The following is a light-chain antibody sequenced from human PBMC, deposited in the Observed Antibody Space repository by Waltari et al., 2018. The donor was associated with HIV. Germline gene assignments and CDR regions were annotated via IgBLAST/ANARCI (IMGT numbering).Light chain of an antibody. V-gene: IGKV3-15*01. CDR2: GAS. J-gene: IGKJ2*01. CDR3: QQYDSWPPYT. Sequence: EIVMTQSPATLSVSPGERATLSCRASQSVSSNLAWYQQKPEQPPRLLIYGASTRATGIPARFSGSGSGTEFILTVSSLQSEDFAVYYCQQYDSWPPYTFGQGTKLEIK. CDR1: QSVSSN.